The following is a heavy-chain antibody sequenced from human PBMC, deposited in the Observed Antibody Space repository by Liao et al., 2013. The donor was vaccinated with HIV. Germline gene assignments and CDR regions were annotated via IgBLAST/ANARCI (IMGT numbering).Heavy chain of an antibody. Sequence: QVQLQESGPGLVKPSETLSLTCTVSGGSISGYYWTWIRQPAGKGLEWVGHVYSSGTSNYSPSLKSRVTMSVDTSKKEISLRLSSVTAADTAVYYCARGLRRGGYLFDYWGQGTLVTVSS. D-gene: IGHD5-12*01. J-gene: IGHJ4*02. V-gene: IGHV4-4*07. CDR2: VYSSGTS. CDR1: GGSISGYY. CDR3: ARGLRRGGYLFDY.